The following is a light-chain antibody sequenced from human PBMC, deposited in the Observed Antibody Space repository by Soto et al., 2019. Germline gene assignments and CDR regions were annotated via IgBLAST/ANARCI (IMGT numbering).Light chain of an antibody. CDR2: DVS. Sequence: QSALTQPASVSGSPGQSITIPCTGASNDVGGYNYVSWYQQHPGKAPKLIIHDVSNRPSGVPNRFSGSKSGNTASLTISGFQAEDEADYYCSSKTSSSTVFGGGTKVTVL. CDR1: SNDVGGYNY. J-gene: IGLJ2*01. V-gene: IGLV2-14*01. CDR3: SSKTSSSTV.